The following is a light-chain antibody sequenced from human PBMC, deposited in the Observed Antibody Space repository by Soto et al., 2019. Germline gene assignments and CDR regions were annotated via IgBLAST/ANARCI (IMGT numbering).Light chain of an antibody. CDR1: QSVDND. CDR3: QQYNNWPLT. CDR2: DAS. V-gene: IGKV3D-15*01. J-gene: IGKJ4*01. Sequence: EIVVSLSPATLSVSKGDRATLSCRASQSVDNDLAWYQQKPGQPPRLLIYDASTRATGIPARFSGSQSGTEFTLTISSLLSEDFAVYSCQQYNNWPLTFGGGTKVDIK.